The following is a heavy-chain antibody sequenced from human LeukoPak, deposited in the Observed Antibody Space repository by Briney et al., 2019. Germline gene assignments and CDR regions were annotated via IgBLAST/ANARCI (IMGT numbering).Heavy chain of an antibody. V-gene: IGHV3-7*03. CDR3: AKFFGEEDFDY. J-gene: IGHJ4*02. CDR2: IKQDGSEK. Sequence: GGSLRLSCVGSGFTFSRYWLNWVRQAPGKGLEWVANIKQDGSEKYYVDSVKGRFTISRDNAKNSLYLQMNSLRAEDTAVYYCAKFFGEEDFDYWGQGTLVTVSS. D-gene: IGHD3-10*01. CDR1: GFTFSRYW.